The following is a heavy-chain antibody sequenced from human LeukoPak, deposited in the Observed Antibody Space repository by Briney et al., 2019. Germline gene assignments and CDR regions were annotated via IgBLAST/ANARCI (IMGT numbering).Heavy chain of an antibody. V-gene: IGHV1-2*06. CDR3: AGGVLHGGGNWFDP. J-gene: IGHJ5*02. D-gene: IGHD3-16*01. CDR1: GGTFSSYA. CDR2: INPNSGGT. Sequence: ASVKVSCKASGGTFSSYAISWVRQAPGQGLEWMGRINPNSGGTNYAQKFQGRVTMTRDTSISTAYMELSRLRSDDTAVYYCAGGVLHGGGNWFDPWGQGTLVTVSS.